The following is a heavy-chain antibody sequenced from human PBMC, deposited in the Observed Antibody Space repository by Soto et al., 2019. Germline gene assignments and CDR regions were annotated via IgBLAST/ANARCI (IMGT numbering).Heavy chain of an antibody. D-gene: IGHD2-2*01. V-gene: IGHV4-39*01. Sequence: QLQLQESGPGLVKPSETLSLTCTVSGGSISSSSYYWGWIRQPPGKGLEWIGSIYYSGSTHYTPPLKSRVTISVDTSKNQVALKLSSVTAADAAVYYCASYLIVPVLRNGFDPWCQGTLVTIS. CDR2: IYYSGST. CDR3: ASYLIVPVLRNGFDP. J-gene: IGHJ5*02. CDR1: GGSISSSSYY.